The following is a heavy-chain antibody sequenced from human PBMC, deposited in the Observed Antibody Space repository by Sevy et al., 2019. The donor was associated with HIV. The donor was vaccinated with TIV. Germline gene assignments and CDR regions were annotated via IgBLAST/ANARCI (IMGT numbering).Heavy chain of an antibody. CDR1: GGSISSYF. D-gene: IGHD1-1*01. CDR2: IYFTGNT. Sequence: SETPLTCSVSGGSISSYFWTWVRQSPGKGLEWIGNIYFTGNTDYSPSLKSRVTLSLDTSKSQFSLTLKSVTAADTAMYFCARDSTTRPRVLDYWGQGTLVTVSS. V-gene: IGHV4-59*01. CDR3: ARDSTTRPRVLDY. J-gene: IGHJ4*02.